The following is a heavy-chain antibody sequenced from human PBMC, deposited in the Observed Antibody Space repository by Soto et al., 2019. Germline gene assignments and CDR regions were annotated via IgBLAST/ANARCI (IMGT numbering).Heavy chain of an antibody. Sequence: LSETLSLTCAVSGGSISSGNYSWSWIRQPPGKGLEWIGYIYHSGSTYYNPSLKSRVTISVDRSKNQFSLKLSSVTAADTAVYNCARATNYYDSSGYYYYFDYWGQGTLVTVSS. D-gene: IGHD3-22*01. J-gene: IGHJ4*02. CDR3: ARATNYYDSSGYYYYFDY. CDR1: GGSISSGNYS. CDR2: IYHSGST. V-gene: IGHV4-30-2*01.